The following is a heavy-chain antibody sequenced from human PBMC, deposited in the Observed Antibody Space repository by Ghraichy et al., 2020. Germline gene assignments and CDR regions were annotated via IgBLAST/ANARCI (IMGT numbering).Heavy chain of an antibody. V-gene: IGHV4-4*01. J-gene: IGHJ4*02. CDR1: GGSISNDNW. CDR2: MHLSGNA. Sequence: SETLSLTCAVSGGSISNDNWWAWVRQSPGTGMECIGEMHLSGNANYNPSIKRRVTISIDKSKNQFSLNLTSVTAADTAWYCWGTTKRATMDYWGQGTLVTVSS. CDR3: GTTKRATMDY. D-gene: IGHD5-24*01.